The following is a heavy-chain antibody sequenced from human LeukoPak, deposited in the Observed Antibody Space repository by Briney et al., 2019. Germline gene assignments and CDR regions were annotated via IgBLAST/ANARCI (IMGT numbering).Heavy chain of an antibody. CDR3: TKELHVAVAVADYYYFYMDV. CDR1: GFTVSSNY. Sequence: PGGSLRLSCAASGFTVSSNYMSWVRQSPGKGLEWLSTINGGGNTTFYSDSVKGRFTISRDNSKNTLYLHMDSLRPDDTATYYCTKELHVAVAVADYYYFYMDVWGRGTAVTVSS. J-gene: IGHJ6*03. V-gene: IGHV3-53*01. D-gene: IGHD6-19*01. CDR2: INGGGNTT.